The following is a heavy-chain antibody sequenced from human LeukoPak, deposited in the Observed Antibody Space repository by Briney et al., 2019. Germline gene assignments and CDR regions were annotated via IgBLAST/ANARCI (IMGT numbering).Heavy chain of an antibody. CDR2: IYYSGST. CDR1: GGSISSYY. Sequence: SETLPLTCTVSGGSISSYYWSWIRQPPGKGLEWIGYIYYSGSTNYNHDLQSRVTISVDTSKNQFSRKLSSVTAADTAVYYCARDILTGYYSGWFDPWGQGTVDTVSS. V-gene: IGHV4-59*01. CDR3: ARDILTGYYSGWFDP. D-gene: IGHD3-9*01. J-gene: IGHJ5*02.